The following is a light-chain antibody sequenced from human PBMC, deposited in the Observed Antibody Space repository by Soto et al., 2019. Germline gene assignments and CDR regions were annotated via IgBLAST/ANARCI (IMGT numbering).Light chain of an antibody. Sequence: SYELTQPPSVSVAPGQTARIMCGGNNIESKSVHWYQQKAGQAPVLVVYADDDRPSGIPERFSGSNSGNTATLTITRVEAGDEADYSCQVWDSPRDLHVFGSGTKLTVL. CDR3: QVWDSPRDLHV. V-gene: IGLV3-21*02. J-gene: IGLJ1*01. CDR1: NIESKS. CDR2: ADD.